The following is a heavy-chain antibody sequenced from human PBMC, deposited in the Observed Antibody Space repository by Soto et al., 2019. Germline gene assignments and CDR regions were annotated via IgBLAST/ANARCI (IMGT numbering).Heavy chain of an antibody. CDR2: INPNSGGT. CDR3: ARDSKPITIFGVVIPYYYYGMDV. V-gene: IGHV1-2*02. D-gene: IGHD3-3*01. CDR1: GYTFTGYY. J-gene: IGHJ6*02. Sequence: ASVKVSCKASGYTFTGYYMHWVRQAPGQGLEWMGWINPNSGGTNYAQKFQGRVTMTRDTSISTAYMELSRLRSDDTAVYYCARDSKPITIFGVVIPYYYYGMDVWGQGTTVTAP.